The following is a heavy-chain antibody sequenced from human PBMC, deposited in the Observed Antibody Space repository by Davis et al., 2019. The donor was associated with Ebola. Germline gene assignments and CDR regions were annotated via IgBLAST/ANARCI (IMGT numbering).Heavy chain of an antibody. V-gene: IGHV1-69*13. CDR3: ARGGVILAANHYLVS. D-gene: IGHD6-25*01. Sequence: SVKVSCKASGDTSKNYGFSRARQAPGQGLEWMGGLLPLFGTTKYAEKFQGRVTITADAATSTAYMELSSLRTEDTAMYYCARGGVILAANHYLVSWGQGTLVTVSS. J-gene: IGHJ4*02. CDR1: GDTSKNYG. CDR2: LLPLFGTT.